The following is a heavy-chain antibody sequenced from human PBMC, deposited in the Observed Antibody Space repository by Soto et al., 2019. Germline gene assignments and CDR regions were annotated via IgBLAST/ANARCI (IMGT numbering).Heavy chain of an antibody. CDR3: ARRGETAMVYYYYGMDV. CDR1: GGTFSSYA. J-gene: IGHJ6*02. CDR2: IIPIFGTA. D-gene: IGHD5-18*01. Sequence: GASVKVSCKASGGTFSSYAISWVRQAPGQGLEWMGGIIPIFGTANYAQRFQGRVTITADESTSTAYMELSSLRSEDTAVYYCARRGETAMVYYYYGMDVWGQGTTVTVSS. V-gene: IGHV1-69*13.